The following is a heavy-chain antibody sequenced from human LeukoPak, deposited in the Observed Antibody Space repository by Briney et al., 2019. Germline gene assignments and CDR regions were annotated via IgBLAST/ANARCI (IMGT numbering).Heavy chain of an antibody. Sequence: PGGSLRLSCAASGFTFSSYWMHWVRQAPGKGLVWVSRINSDGSSTSYADSVKGRFTISRDNAKNTLYLHMNSLRAEDTAVYYCARPYDFWTGLLDYWGQGTLVTVSS. V-gene: IGHV3-74*01. J-gene: IGHJ4*02. CDR2: INSDGSST. CDR3: ARPYDFWTGLLDY. D-gene: IGHD3-3*01. CDR1: GFTFSSYW.